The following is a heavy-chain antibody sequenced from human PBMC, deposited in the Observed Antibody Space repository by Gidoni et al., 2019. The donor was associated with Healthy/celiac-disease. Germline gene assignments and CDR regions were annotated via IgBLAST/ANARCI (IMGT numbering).Heavy chain of an antibody. CDR3: ASWAAMVTWGFYFDY. D-gene: IGHD5-18*01. CDR2: ISSSGSTI. Sequence: EVQLVESGGGLVQPGGSLRLSCAASGFTFSSYEMNWVRQAPGKGLEWVSYISSSGSTIYYADAVKGRFTISRDNAKNSLYLQMNSLRAEDTAVYYCASWAAMVTWGFYFDYWGQGTLVTVSS. CDR1: GFTFSSYE. J-gene: IGHJ4*02. V-gene: IGHV3-48*03.